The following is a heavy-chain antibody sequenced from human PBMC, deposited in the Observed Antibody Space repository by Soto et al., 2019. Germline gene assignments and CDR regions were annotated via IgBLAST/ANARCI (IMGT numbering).Heavy chain of an antibody. D-gene: IGHD5-12*01. J-gene: IGHJ2*01. CDR3: ARDSDRDGYIYWYFDL. CDR2: IRALNGNT. V-gene: IGHV1-18*01. Sequence: QVQLVQSAAEVKKPGASVKVPCKASGNTFTNHGISWVRQAPGQGLEWMGWIRALNGNTNYAQEFQGRITMTTDTSTTTAYMELRSLRSDDTAVYYCARDSDRDGYIYWYFDLWGRGTLVTVSS. CDR1: GNTFTNHG.